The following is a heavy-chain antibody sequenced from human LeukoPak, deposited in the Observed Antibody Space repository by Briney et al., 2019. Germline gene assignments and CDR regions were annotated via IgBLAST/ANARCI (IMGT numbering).Heavy chain of an antibody. D-gene: IGHD3-10*01. Sequence: KTGGSLRLSCAASGFTFSSYSMNWVRQAPGKGLEWVSSISSSSSYIYYADSVKGRFTISRDNAKNSLYLQMNSLRAEDTAVYYCARDRALIVDYWGQGTLVTVSS. CDR2: ISSSSSYI. CDR3: ARDRALIVDY. V-gene: IGHV3-21*04. J-gene: IGHJ4*02. CDR1: GFTFSSYS.